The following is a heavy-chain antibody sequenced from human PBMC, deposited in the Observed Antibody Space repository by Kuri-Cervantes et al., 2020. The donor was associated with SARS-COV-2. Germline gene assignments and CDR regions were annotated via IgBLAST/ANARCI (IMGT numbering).Heavy chain of an antibody. J-gene: IGHJ1*01. Sequence: GGSLRLSCAASGFTVSSNYRSWVRQAPGKGLEWVSVIYSGGSTYYADSVKGRFTISRHNSKNTLYLQMNSLRAEDTAVYYCASDYYDSSGYKGGYFQHWGQGTLVTVSS. CDR2: IYSGGST. CDR3: ASDYYDSSGYKGGYFQH. D-gene: IGHD3-22*01. CDR1: GFTVSSNY. V-gene: IGHV3-53*04.